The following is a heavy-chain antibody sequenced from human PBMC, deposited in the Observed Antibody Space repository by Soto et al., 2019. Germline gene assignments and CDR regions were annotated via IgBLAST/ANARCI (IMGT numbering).Heavy chain of an antibody. D-gene: IGHD3-22*01. J-gene: IGHJ5*01. CDR3: ARDFYDSVGYTWFDS. Sequence: SETLSLTCTVSGDTSTSYYWGWIRQAPGKGLEWIGHIHNSGTSTHNPSLNGRVTISIDIFKKQFSLKLTSLTSADTAVYYCARDFYDSVGYTWFDSWSQGTLVTVS. CDR2: IHNSGTS. V-gene: IGHV4-59*01. CDR1: GDTSTSYY.